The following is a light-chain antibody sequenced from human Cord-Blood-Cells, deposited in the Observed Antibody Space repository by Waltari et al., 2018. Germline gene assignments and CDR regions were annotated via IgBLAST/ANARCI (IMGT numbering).Light chain of an antibody. J-gene: IGLJ3*02. CDR1: SSNIGSNY. V-gene: IGLV1-47*01. CDR3: AAWDDSLSGRV. CDR2: RNN. Sequence: QSVLTQPPSASGTPGQRVTISCSGSSSNIGSNYVYWYQQLPGTAPKLLIYRNNRRPSGVPDGCSGSKSGTSASLAISGLRSEDEADYYCAAWDDSLSGRVFGGGTKLTVL.